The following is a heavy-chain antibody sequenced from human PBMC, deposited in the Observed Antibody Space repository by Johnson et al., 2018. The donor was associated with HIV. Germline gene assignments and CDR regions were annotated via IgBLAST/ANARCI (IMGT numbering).Heavy chain of an antibody. Sequence: QVQLVESGGGVVQPGKSLRLSCAASGFTFSNYGMHWVRQAPGKGLEWVAFIRYDGSNKYYADSVKGRFTISRDNSKNTLYLQMNSLRPEATAVYYCAREWGSADAFDIWGQGTMVTVSS. V-gene: IGHV3-30*02. D-gene: IGHD3-16*01. J-gene: IGHJ3*02. CDR3: AREWGSADAFDI. CDR2: IRYDGSNK. CDR1: GFTFSNYG.